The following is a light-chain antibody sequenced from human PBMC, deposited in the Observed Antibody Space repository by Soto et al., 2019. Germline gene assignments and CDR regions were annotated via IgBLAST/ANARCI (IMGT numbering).Light chain of an antibody. J-gene: IGKJ1*01. CDR3: QQYNEWPLT. V-gene: IGKV3-15*01. CDR2: GEF. CDR1: HSVSDN. Sequence: EILMTQSPVTLSVSPGERVTLSCRASHSVSDNLAWYQQKPGQAPSLLIYGEFTRATGVPARFSGAGSGTEFTLTISSLQSEDFALYYCQQYNEWPLTFGKGSKVDI.